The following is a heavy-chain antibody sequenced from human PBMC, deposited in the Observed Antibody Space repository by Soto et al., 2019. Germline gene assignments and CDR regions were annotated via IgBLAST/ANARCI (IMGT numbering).Heavy chain of an antibody. V-gene: IGHV3-48*02. CDR2: ITSSGSAT. D-gene: IGHD3-22*01. CDR3: ASPFPYYYDSSGYYSVFGI. CDR1: GFSFSSYT. Sequence: GGSLRLSCVASGFSFSSYTMNWVRQAPGKGLERVSYITSSGSATYYADSVKGRFTISRDNGRNSLYLQMTSLRDEDTAVYYCASPFPYYYDSSGYYSVFGIWGPGTMVTVSS. J-gene: IGHJ3*02.